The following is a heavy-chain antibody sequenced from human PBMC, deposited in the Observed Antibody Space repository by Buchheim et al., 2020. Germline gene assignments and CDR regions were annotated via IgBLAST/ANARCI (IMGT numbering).Heavy chain of an antibody. CDR1: GFTFSRYG. V-gene: IGHV3-33*01. CDR3: ARTYYDILTGHYAGMDV. J-gene: IGHJ6*02. CDR2: MRYDGSNK. D-gene: IGHD3-9*01. Sequence: QVQLVESGGGVVQPGRSLRLSCAASGFTFSRYGMHWVRQAPGQGLEWVALMRYDGSNKYYADSVRGRFTISRDNSKNTLYLQMSSLRAEDTAVYYCARTYYDILTGHYAGMDVWGQGTT.